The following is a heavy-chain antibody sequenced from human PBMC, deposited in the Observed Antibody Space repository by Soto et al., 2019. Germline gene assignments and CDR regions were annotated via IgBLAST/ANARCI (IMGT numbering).Heavy chain of an antibody. D-gene: IGHD6-19*01. CDR2: INSDGSST. V-gene: IGHV3-74*01. CDR1: GFTFSSYW. Sequence: EVQLVESGGGLVQPGGSLRLSCAASGFTFSSYWMHWVRQAPGKGLVWVSRINSDGSSTSYADSVKGRFTISRDNAKNTLYLQMNSLRAEDTAVYYCARGVSGWYPHRGFDYWGQGTLVTVSS. CDR3: ARGVSGWYPHRGFDY. J-gene: IGHJ4*02.